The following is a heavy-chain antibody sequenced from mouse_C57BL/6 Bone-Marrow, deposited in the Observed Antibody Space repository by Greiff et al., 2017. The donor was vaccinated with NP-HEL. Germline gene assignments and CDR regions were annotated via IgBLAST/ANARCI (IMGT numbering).Heavy chain of an antibody. J-gene: IGHJ3*01. CDR1: GYTFTSYW. Sequence: QVQLQQPGAELVKPGASVKLSCKASGYTFTSYWMHWVKQRPGRGLEWIGRIDPNSGGTNYNEKFKSKATLTVDTSSSTAYMQLSSLTSEDSAVYYCAREDYYGSSYIWFAYWGQGTLVTVSA. CDR2: IDPNSGGT. CDR3: AREDYYGSSYIWFAY. D-gene: IGHD1-1*01. V-gene: IGHV1-62-3*01.